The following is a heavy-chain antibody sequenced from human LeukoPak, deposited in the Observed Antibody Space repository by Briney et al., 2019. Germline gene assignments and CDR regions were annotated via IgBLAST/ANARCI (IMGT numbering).Heavy chain of an antibody. CDR1: LDATTSNF. CDR2: IHRSGSP. V-gene: IGHV4-4*02. Sequence: ASETLSLTCTVSLDATTSNFWSWVRQPPGKGLEWIGEIHRSGSPNYNPSLQNRVTISIDRSRNQIVLELSSVTAADTAVYYCAREILGGFNPGAYWGQGTLVTVSS. J-gene: IGHJ4*02. CDR3: AREILGGFNPGAY. D-gene: IGHD1-14*01.